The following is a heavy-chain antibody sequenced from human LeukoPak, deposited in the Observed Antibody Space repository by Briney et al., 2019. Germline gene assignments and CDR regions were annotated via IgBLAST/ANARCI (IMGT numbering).Heavy chain of an antibody. CDR1: GFTFSSYA. CDR3: AKDLDGDYYNY. Sequence: PGGSLRLSCAASGFTFSSYAMTWVRQAPGKGLEWVSTIRATAGTTYYEDSVKGRFTISRDNSKNTQWLQMNSLRVEDTAVYYCAKDLDGDYYNYWGQGTLVTVSS. D-gene: IGHD4-17*01. J-gene: IGHJ4*02. V-gene: IGHV3-23*01. CDR2: IRATAGTT.